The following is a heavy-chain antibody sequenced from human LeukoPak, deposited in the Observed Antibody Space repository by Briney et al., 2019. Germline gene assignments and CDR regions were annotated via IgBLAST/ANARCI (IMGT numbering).Heavy chain of an antibody. V-gene: IGHV1-18*01. CDR2: ISAYNGNT. CDR1: GYTFTSYG. D-gene: IGHD4-17*01. J-gene: IGHJ4*02. Sequence: GASVKVSCKASGYTFTSYGISWVRQAPGQELEWMGWISAYNGNTNYAQKLQGRVTMTTDTSTSTAYMELRSLRSDGTAVYYCARVRSSNDYGDYEDYFDYWGQGTLVTVSS. CDR3: ARVRSSNDYGDYEDYFDY.